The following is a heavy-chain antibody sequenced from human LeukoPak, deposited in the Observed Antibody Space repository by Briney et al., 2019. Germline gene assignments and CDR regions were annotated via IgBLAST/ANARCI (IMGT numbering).Heavy chain of an antibody. D-gene: IGHD4-11*01. Sequence: GGSLRLSCAASGFTFSSYGMHWVRQAPGKGLEWVAFIRYDGSNKYYADSVKGRFTISRDNSKNTLYLRMNSLRAEDTAVYYCAKDRTVTKSDAFDIWGQGTMVTVSS. V-gene: IGHV3-30*02. CDR1: GFTFSSYG. CDR3: AKDRTVTKSDAFDI. CDR2: IRYDGSNK. J-gene: IGHJ3*02.